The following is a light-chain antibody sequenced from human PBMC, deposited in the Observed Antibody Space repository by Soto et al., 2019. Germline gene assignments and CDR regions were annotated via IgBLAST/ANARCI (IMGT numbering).Light chain of an antibody. Sequence: EIVLTQSPATLSLSPGERATLSCRASQTITSSYLAWYQQRPGQIPRLLIYITSSRTGGVPDRFSGSGSGTDFTLTISRLEPEDFAVYYCQQYGGSTGTFGQGTKV. V-gene: IGKV3-20*01. CDR3: QQYGGSTGT. CDR2: ITS. J-gene: IGKJ1*01. CDR1: QTITSSY.